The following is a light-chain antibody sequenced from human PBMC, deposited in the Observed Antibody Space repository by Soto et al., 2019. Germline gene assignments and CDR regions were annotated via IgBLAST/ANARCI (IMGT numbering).Light chain of an antibody. V-gene: IGKV3-11*01. J-gene: IGKJ5*01. CDR1: PSVTNF. CDR2: GAF. CDR3: QQRNVWPPVT. Sequence: PGWRATLSCRASPSVTNFLAWYQQKPGQAPRLLIYGAFNRATGIPARFSGSGSGTDFTLTISSLEPEDSAVYYCQQRNVWPPVTFGQGTRLEIK.